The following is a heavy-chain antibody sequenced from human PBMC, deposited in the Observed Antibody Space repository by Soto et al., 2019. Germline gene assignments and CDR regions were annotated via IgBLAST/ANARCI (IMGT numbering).Heavy chain of an antibody. J-gene: IGHJ6*03. Sequence: GSLRLSCAASGFTVSSNYMSWVRQAPGKGLEWVSVIYSGGSTYYADSVKGRFTISRDNSKNTLYLQMNSLRAEDTAVYYCARGPGYYYYYYMDVWGKGTTVTVSS. V-gene: IGHV3-53*01. CDR3: ARGPGYYYYYYMDV. D-gene: IGHD7-27*01. CDR2: IYSGGST. CDR1: GFTVSSNY.